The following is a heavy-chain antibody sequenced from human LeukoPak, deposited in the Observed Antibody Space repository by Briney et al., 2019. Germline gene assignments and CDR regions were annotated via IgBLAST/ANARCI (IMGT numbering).Heavy chain of an antibody. CDR1: GGSFSGYY. CDR2: INHSGST. J-gene: IGHJ4*02. V-gene: IGHV4-34*01. D-gene: IGHD6-13*01. Sequence: SETLSLTCAVYGGSFSGYYWSWIRQPPGKGPEWIGEINHSGSTNYNPSLKSRVTISVDTSKNQFSLKLSSVTAADTAVYYCARVAAAGTVVDYWGQGTLVTISS. CDR3: ARVAAAGTVVDY.